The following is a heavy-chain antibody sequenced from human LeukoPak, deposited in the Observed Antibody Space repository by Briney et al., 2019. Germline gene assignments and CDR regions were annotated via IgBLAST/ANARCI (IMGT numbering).Heavy chain of an antibody. Sequence: GGSLRLSCAASGFTFSSYGMHWVRQAPGKGLEGVAFIRYDGSNKYYADSVKGRFTISRDNSKNTLYLQMNSLRAEDTAVYYCANSDCSSTSCYTSPRAFDIWGQGTMVTVSS. D-gene: IGHD2-2*02. CDR3: ANSDCSSTSCYTSPRAFDI. CDR1: GFTFSSYG. V-gene: IGHV3-30*02. CDR2: IRYDGSNK. J-gene: IGHJ3*02.